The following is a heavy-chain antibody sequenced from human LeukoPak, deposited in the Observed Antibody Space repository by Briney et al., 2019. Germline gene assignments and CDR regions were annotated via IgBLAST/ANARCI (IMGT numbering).Heavy chain of an antibody. Sequence: TGGSLRLSXAASGFTFSYYSMNWVRQAPGRGLEWVSCISSSSSLIFYSDSVRGRFTISRDNAKNLLYLHMSSLRVEDTAVYYCAKVDRGDYSSSPVPYYNYYMNVWGKGTTVTVSS. V-gene: IGHV3-21*01. D-gene: IGHD6-13*01. J-gene: IGHJ6*03. CDR2: ISSSSSLI. CDR1: GFTFSYYS. CDR3: AKVDRGDYSSSPVPYYNYYMNV.